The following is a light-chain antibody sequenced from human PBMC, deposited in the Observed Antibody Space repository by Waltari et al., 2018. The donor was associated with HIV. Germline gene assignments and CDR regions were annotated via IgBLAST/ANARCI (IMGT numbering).Light chain of an antibody. CDR2: DNR. Sequence: QSVLTQPPSVSAAPGQKVTISCSGSSSTVGNNFVSWYQHLPRAAPKLLIYDNRKRPSGIPDRFSGSKSGTSATLDITGLQTGDEADYYCGTWDSSLSAGVFGGGTKLTVL. CDR3: GTWDSSLSAGV. V-gene: IGLV1-51*01. J-gene: IGLJ2*01. CDR1: SSTVGNNF.